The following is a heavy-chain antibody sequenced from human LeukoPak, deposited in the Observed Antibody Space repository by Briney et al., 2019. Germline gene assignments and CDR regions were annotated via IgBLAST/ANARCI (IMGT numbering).Heavy chain of an antibody. CDR3: AREVTGTGDYFDY. Sequence: PGGSLRLSCAASGFTVSSNYMSWVRQAPGKGLEWVSVIYSGGSTYYSDSVKGRFTISRENSKDPLYIQLKSLRAEDTAVYYCAREVTGTGDYFDYWGQGTLVTVSS. V-gene: IGHV3-53*01. D-gene: IGHD1-1*01. CDR2: IYSGGST. CDR1: GFTVSSNY. J-gene: IGHJ4*02.